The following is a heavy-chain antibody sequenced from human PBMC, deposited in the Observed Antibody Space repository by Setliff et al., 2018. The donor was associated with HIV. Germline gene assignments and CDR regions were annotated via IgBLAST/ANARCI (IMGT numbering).Heavy chain of an antibody. CDR2: ISAYNGNT. CDR1: GGTFRKYA. Sequence: ASVKVSCKASGGTFRKYAISWVRQAPGQRLEWMGWISAYNGNTNYAQKLQGRVTMTTDTSTSTAYMELSSLRSDDTAMYYCATDPGYSSTWYSESFQHWGQGTVVTVSS. D-gene: IGHD6-13*01. CDR3: ATDPGYSSTWYSESFQH. J-gene: IGHJ1*01. V-gene: IGHV1-18*01.